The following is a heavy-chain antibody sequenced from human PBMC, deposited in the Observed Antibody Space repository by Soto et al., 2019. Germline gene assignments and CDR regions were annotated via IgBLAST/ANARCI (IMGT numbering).Heavy chain of an antibody. CDR3: AKDRRGTNYYYYGMDV. J-gene: IGHJ6*02. CDR1: GFTFSSYA. Sequence: GGSLRLSCAASGFTFSSYAMSWVRQAPGKGLEWVSAISGSGGSTYYADSVKGRFTISRDNSKNTLYLQMNSLRAEDTAAYYCAKDRRGTNYYYYGMDVWGQGTTVTV. D-gene: IGHD2-15*01. CDR2: ISGSGGST. V-gene: IGHV3-23*01.